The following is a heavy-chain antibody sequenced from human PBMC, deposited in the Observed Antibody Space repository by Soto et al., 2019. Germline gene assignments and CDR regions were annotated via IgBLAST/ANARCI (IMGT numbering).Heavy chain of an antibody. D-gene: IGHD2-2*01. CDR2: ISGNGGST. J-gene: IGHJ4*02. V-gene: IGHV3-23*01. CDR3: AKERGGYCTSTTCYGGGSFDY. CDR1: GFTFSSYA. Sequence: EVQLLESGGGLVQPGGSLRLSCAASGFTFSSYAMSWVRQAPGKGLEWVSSISGNGGSTYYADSVKGRFTISRDNSKNALELQMNSLRAEVRAIYDCAKERGGYCTSTTCYGGGSFDYWGQGTLVTVSS.